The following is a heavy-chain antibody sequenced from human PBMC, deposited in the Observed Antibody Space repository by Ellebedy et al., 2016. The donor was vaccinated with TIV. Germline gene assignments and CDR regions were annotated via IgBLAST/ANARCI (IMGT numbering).Heavy chain of an antibody. Sequence: ASVKVSCKASGGTFSYAINWVRQAPGQGLEWAGRIIPVFKTTEYAQRFEGRVTISADEATSTAYMELSSLTSEDTAVYYCASKAYETYYAMDVWGQGTTVTVS. D-gene: IGHD3-22*01. CDR3: ASKAYETYYAMDV. CDR1: GGTFSYA. V-gene: IGHV1-69*13. J-gene: IGHJ6*02. CDR2: IIPVFKTT.